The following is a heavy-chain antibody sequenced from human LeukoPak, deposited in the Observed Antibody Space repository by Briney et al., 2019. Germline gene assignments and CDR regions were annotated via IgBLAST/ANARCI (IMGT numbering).Heavy chain of an antibody. D-gene: IGHD2-2*02. CDR3: ARDHIVVVPAAIRPNYYYYGMDV. J-gene: IGHJ6*02. CDR1: GGSISSSFYY. Sequence: SGTLSLTCTVSGGSISSSFYYWGWIRQPPGKGLEWIGSIYYSVSTYYNPSLKSRVTISVDTSKNQFSLKLSSVTAADTAVYYCARDHIVVVPAAIRPNYYYYGMDVWGQGTTVTVSS. V-gene: IGHV4-39*07. CDR2: IYYSVST.